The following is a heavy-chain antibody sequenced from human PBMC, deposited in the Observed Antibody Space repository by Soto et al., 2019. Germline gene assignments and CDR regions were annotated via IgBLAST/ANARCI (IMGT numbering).Heavy chain of an antibody. J-gene: IGHJ4*02. V-gene: IGHV3-7*01. D-gene: IGHD6-19*01. CDR1: GFTFSSYW. Sequence: EVQLVESGGGLVQPGGSLRLSCAASGFTFSSYWMSWVRQAPGKGLEWVANIKQDGSEKYYVDSVKGRFTISRDNAKNSLYLQMNSLRAEDTAVYYCARERIAVAGSFDYWGQGTLVTVSS. CDR3: ARERIAVAGSFDY. CDR2: IKQDGSEK.